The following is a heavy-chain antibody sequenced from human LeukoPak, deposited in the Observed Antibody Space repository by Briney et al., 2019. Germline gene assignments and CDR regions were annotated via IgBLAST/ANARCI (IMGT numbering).Heavy chain of an antibody. V-gene: IGHV4-39*01. Sequence: NSSETLSLTCTVSGGSISSSSYYWGWIRQPPGKGLEWIGSIYYSGSTYYNPSLKSRVTISVDTSKNQFSLKLSSVTAADTAVYYCARQLNDDCSNYPPGEYFDYWGQGTLVTVSS. J-gene: IGHJ4*02. CDR1: GGSISSSSYY. D-gene: IGHD4-11*01. CDR3: ARQLNDDCSNYPPGEYFDY. CDR2: IYYSGST.